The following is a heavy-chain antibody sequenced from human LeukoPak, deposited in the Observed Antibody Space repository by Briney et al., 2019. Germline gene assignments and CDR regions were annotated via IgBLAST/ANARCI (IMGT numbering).Heavy chain of an antibody. CDR2: ISWNSGSI. Sequence: GGSLRLSCAASGFTFSSYGMHWVRQAPGKGLEWVSGISWNSGSIGYADSVKGRFTISRDNAKNSLYLQMNSLRAEDTALYYCAKEGPYYYDSSGYFDYWGQGTLVTVSS. CDR1: GFTFSSYG. D-gene: IGHD3-22*01. V-gene: IGHV3-9*01. J-gene: IGHJ4*02. CDR3: AKEGPYYYDSSGYFDY.